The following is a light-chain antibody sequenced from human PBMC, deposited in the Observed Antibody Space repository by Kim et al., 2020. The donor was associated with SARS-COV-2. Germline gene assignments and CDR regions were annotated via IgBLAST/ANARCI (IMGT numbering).Light chain of an antibody. CDR3: GTWDSSLSVVV. V-gene: IGLV1-51*01. Sequence: NVTISSSGSSSNRGNKLVCWCQQLPGTAPKLLVYDNNERPAGIPDRFSGDTSSTSATLGITGLRTGDEADYYCGTWDSSLSVVVFGGGTQLTVL. CDR1: SSNRGNKL. CDR2: DNN. J-gene: IGLJ2*01.